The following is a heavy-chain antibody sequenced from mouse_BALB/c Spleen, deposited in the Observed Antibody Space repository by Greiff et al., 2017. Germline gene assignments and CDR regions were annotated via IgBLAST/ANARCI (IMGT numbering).Heavy chain of an antibody. Sequence: VNLMESGPGLVAPSQSLSITCTVSGFSLTIYGVSWVRPPPGKGLEWLGVIWGDGSTNYPSALISRLSTSKDNSKSQVFLKLNSLQTDDTATYYGAKPRAGARDFDVWGAGTTVTVSS. D-gene: IGHD4-1*01. J-gene: IGHJ1*01. CDR2: IWGDGST. CDR3: AKPRAGARDFDV. CDR1: GFSLTIYG. V-gene: IGHV2-3*01.